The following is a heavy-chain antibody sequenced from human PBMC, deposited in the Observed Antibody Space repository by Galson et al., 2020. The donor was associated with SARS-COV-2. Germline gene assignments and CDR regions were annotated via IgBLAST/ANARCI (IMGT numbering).Heavy chain of an antibody. J-gene: IGHJ4*02. V-gene: IGHV4-39*07. CDR3: ARVGGIVVVPAATPFDY. CDR1: GGSISSSSYY. D-gene: IGHD2-2*01. Sequence: SETLSLTCTVSGGSISSSSYYWGWIRQPPGKGLEWIGSIHYSGSTYYNPSLKSRVTISVDTSKNQFSLKLSSVTAADTAVYYCARVGGIVVVPAATPFDYWGQGTLVTVSS. CDR2: IHYSGST.